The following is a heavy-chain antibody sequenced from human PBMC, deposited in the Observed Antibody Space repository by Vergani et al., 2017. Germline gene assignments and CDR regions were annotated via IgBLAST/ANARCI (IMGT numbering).Heavy chain of an antibody. CDR1: GFTFSSYE. CDR3: ARSPISYYYDSSGYYYGAGRAHDAFDI. J-gene: IGHJ3*02. D-gene: IGHD3-22*01. CDR2: ISSSGSTI. V-gene: IGHV3-48*03. Sequence: EVQLVESGGGLVQPGGSLRLSCAASGFTFSSYEMNWVRQAPGKGLEWVSYISSSGSTIYYADSVKGRFTISRDNAKNSLYLQMNSLRAEDTAGYYCARSPISYYYDSSGYYYGAGRAHDAFDIWGQGTMVTVSS.